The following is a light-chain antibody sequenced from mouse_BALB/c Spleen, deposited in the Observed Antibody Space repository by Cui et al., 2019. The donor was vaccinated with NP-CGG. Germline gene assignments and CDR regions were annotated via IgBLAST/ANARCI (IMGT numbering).Light chain of an antibody. CDR3: ALWYSNHWV. Sequence: QVVVTQEFAFPTSPGETVTLTCRSNTGAVTTSNYANWVQEKPDYLFTGLIGGTNNRAPGVPARFSGSRIGNKAALTITGAQTEDEAIYFCALWYSNHWVFGGGTKLTVL. CDR1: TGAVTTSNY. V-gene: IGLV1*01. CDR2: GTN. J-gene: IGLJ1*01.